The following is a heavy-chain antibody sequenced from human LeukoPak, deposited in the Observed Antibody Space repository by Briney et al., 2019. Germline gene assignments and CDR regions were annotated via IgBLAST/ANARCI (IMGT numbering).Heavy chain of an antibody. CDR2: ISYDGSNK. CDR3: ARDLLQFGVFDY. CDR1: GFTFSSYG. D-gene: IGHD3-16*01. J-gene: IGHJ4*02. V-gene: IGHV3-30*03. Sequence: GGSLRLSCAASGFTFSSYGMHWVRQAPGKGLEWVAVISYDGSNKYYADSVKGRFTISRDNSKNTLYLQMNSLRAEDTAVYYCARDLLQFGVFDYWGQGTLVTVSS.